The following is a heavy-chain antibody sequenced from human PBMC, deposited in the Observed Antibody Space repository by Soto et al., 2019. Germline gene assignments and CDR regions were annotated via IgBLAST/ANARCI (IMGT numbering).Heavy chain of an antibody. CDR1: GFTFSSYA. CDR3: AISSSTTVSPFVY. D-gene: IGHD4-17*01. Sequence: EVQLLESGGGLVQPGGSLRLSCAASGFTFSSYAMSWVRQAPGKGLEWVSASSGSGGSTYYADSVKGRFTISRDNSKNTLYLPLISLRAEDTAVYYCAISSSTTVSPFVYRGQGTLVTVSS. V-gene: IGHV3-23*01. CDR2: SSGSGGST. J-gene: IGHJ4*01.